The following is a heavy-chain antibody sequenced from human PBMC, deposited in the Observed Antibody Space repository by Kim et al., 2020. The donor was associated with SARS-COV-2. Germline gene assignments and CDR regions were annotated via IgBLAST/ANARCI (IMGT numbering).Heavy chain of an antibody. CDR3: ALTTVTT. D-gene: IGHD4-17*01. V-gene: IGHV1-3*01. Sequence: CNTKYSQKFKGRVTLTRDTSASTAYMELSSLRSEDTAVYYCALTTVTTWGQGTLVTVSS. CDR2: CNT. J-gene: IGHJ5*02.